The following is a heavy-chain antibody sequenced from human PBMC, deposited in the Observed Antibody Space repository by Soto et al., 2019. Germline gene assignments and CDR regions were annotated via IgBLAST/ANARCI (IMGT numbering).Heavy chain of an antibody. J-gene: IGHJ5*02. CDR3: ARGIATGQLDP. D-gene: IGHD2-15*01. Sequence: VQVSCKASGYTFTRYTMNWVRQAPGQRLEWMGWINPDNGNTKSSQKFQDRVIITRDTSASTAYMDLSSLRSEDTAVYYCARGIATGQLDPWGQGTLVTSPQ. CDR2: INPDNGNT. V-gene: IGHV1-3*01. CDR1: GYTFTRYT.